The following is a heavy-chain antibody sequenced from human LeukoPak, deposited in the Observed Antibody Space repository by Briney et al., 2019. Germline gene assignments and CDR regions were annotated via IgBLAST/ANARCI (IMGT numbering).Heavy chain of an antibody. CDR3: AREAEDSSGPSYYFDY. CDR1: GFTFSSYS. J-gene: IGHJ4*02. CDR2: ISSSSSYI. D-gene: IGHD3-22*01. Sequence: GGSLRLSCAASGFTFSSYSMNWVRQAPGKGLEWVSCISSSSSYIYYADSVKGRFTISRDNAKNSLYLQMNSLRVEDTAVYYCAREAEDSSGPSYYFDYWGQGTLVTVSS. V-gene: IGHV3-21*01.